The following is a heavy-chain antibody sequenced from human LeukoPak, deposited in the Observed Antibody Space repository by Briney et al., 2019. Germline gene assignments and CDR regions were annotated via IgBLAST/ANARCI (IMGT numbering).Heavy chain of an antibody. CDR2: ISSSSSYI. CDR3: AKDLVYDYGDYGGRGFFDY. Sequence: GGSLRLSCAASGFTFSSYSMNWVRQAPGKGLEWVSSISSSSSYIYYADSVKGRFTISRDNSKNTLYLQMNSLRAEDTAVYYCAKDLVYDYGDYGGRGFFDYWGQGTLVTVSS. V-gene: IGHV3-21*04. J-gene: IGHJ4*02. D-gene: IGHD4-17*01. CDR1: GFTFSSYS.